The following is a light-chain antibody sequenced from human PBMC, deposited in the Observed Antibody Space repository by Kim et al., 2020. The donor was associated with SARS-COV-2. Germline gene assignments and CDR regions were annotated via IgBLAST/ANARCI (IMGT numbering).Light chain of an antibody. V-gene: IGLV2-14*03. J-gene: IGLJ3*02. Sequence: QSITISCIGTISDVGANNYVSWYQQHPCKAPKLVIYVVNDRPSGVSNRFSGSKSGNTASLTISGLQAEDEADYYCSSYTCHSTLDVFGGGTQLTVL. CDR2: VVN. CDR1: ISDVGANNY. CDR3: SSYTCHSTLDV.